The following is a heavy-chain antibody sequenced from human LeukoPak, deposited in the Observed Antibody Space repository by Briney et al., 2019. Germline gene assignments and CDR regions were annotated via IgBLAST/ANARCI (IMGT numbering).Heavy chain of an antibody. J-gene: IGHJ4*02. Sequence: SETLSLTCAVYGGSFSGYYWSWIRQPPGKGLECIGEIHHSGSTNYNPSLKSRVTLSVDTSKNQFSLKLSSVTAANTAVYYCARVEYSSSFRMYYFDYWGQGTLVTVSS. CDR1: GGSFSGYY. V-gene: IGHV4-34*01. CDR3: ARVEYSSSFRMYYFDY. D-gene: IGHD6-6*01. CDR2: IHHSGST.